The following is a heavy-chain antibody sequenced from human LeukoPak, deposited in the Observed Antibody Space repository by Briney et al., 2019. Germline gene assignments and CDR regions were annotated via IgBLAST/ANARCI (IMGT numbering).Heavy chain of an antibody. CDR3: AGSSGYHDAFDI. D-gene: IGHD3-22*01. J-gene: IGHJ3*02. CDR2: IYYSGST. CDR1: GGSISSYY. V-gene: IGHV4-59*08. Sequence: SETLSLTCTVSGGSISSYYWSWIRQPPGKGLEWIGYIYYSGSTYYNPSLKSRVTISVDTSKNQFSLKLSSVTAADTAVYYCAGSSGYHDAFDIWGQGTMVTVSS.